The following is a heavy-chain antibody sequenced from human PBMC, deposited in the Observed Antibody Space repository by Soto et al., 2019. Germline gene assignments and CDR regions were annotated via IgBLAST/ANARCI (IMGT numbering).Heavy chain of an antibody. CDR2: IYHSGST. CDR3: ARHVDTGMGTQFDY. Sequence: PSETLSLTCAVSGGSISSGGYSWSWIRQPPGKGLEWIGYIYHSGSTYYNPSLKSRVTISVDRSKNQFSLKLSSVTAADTAVYYGARHVDTGMGTQFDYWGQGTLVTVSS. CDR1: GGSISSGGYS. V-gene: IGHV4-30-2*01. J-gene: IGHJ4*02. D-gene: IGHD5-18*01.